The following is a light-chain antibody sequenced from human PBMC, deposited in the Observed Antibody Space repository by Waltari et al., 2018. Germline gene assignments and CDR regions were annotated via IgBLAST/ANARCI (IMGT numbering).Light chain of an antibody. CDR1: SSDVGGSNY. Sequence: QSALTQPASVSGSPGQSITLSCTGTSSDVGGSNYVSWYQQHSGIAPKRGIYDVTRRPSGVSNRFSGSKYGNTASLTISGLQAEDEADYYCGSSVGSYSPDGFGTGTRVTVL. J-gene: IGLJ1*01. CDR2: DVT. CDR3: GSSVGSYSPDG. V-gene: IGLV2-14*01.